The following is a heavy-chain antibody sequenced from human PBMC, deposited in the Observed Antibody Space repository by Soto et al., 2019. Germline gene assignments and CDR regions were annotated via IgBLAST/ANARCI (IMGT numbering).Heavy chain of an antibody. Sequence: QVQLVQSGAEVKKPGSSVKVSCKASGGTFSSYTISWVRQAPGQGLEWMGRIIPILGIANYAQKFQGRVTITADKSTSTAYMELSSLRSEDTAVYYCARAFRYGDYPNDYWGQGTLVTGSS. D-gene: IGHD4-17*01. CDR3: ARAFRYGDYPNDY. J-gene: IGHJ4*02. CDR2: IIPILGIA. CDR1: GGTFSSYT. V-gene: IGHV1-69*02.